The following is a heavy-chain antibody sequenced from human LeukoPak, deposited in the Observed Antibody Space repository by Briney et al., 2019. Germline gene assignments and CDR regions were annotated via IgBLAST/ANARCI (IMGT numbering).Heavy chain of an antibody. V-gene: IGHV3-13*04. D-gene: IGHD3-10*01. CDR2: IGTVGNT. Sequence: GGSLRLSCAASGFTFSGYDFHWVRQATGRGLEWVSAIGTVGNTHYLDSVKGRFTISRENAKNSLYLQMNSLRAGDTAVYYCARETGDVLLGAFDIWGQGTMVTVSS. J-gene: IGHJ3*02. CDR1: GFTFSGYD. CDR3: ARETGDVLLGAFDI.